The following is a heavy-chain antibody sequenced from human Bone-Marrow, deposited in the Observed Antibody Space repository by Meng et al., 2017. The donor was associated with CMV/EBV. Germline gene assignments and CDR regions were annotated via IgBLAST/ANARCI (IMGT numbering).Heavy chain of an antibody. D-gene: IGHD6-25*01. CDR3: TRDTGTAAAPDY. CDR2: IYHTGIT. Sequence: SETLSLTCTVSGGAISTYYWSWIRQPPGKGLEWIGYIYHTGITNYNPSLKSRVTISVDTSKNQFSLNLSSVTAADTAVYYCTRDTGTAAAPDYWGPGTLVTVYS. J-gene: IGHJ4*02. CDR1: GGAISTYY. V-gene: IGHV4-59*01.